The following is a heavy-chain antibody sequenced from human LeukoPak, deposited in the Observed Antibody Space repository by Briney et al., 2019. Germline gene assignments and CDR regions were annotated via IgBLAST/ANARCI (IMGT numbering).Heavy chain of an antibody. V-gene: IGHV3-30*18. J-gene: IGHJ5*02. D-gene: IGHD6-19*01. CDR1: GFTFSSYG. CDR3: AKDRGSGWTPVWFDP. Sequence: PGRSLRLSCAASGFTFSSYGMHWVRQAPGKGLEWVAVISYDGSNKYYADSVKGRFTISRDYSKNTLYLQMNSLRAEDTAVYYCAKDRGSGWTPVWFDPWGQGTLVTVSS. CDR2: ISYDGSNK.